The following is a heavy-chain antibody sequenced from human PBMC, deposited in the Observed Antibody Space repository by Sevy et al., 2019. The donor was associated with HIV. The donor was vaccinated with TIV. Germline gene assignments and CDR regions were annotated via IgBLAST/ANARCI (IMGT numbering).Heavy chain of an antibody. V-gene: IGHV3-48*03. D-gene: IGHD2-2*01. Sequence: GGSLRLSCAASGFTFSSYEMNWVRQAPGKGLEWVSYISNSGTTRSYSDSVKGRFTISRDNSKNTLYLQMNSLRAEDTAVYYCSGDDCSSTSCRNLSYYYYYGRDVGG. CDR2: ISNSGTTR. CDR1: GFTFSSYE. CDR3: SGDDCSSTSCRNLSYYYYYGRDV. J-gene: IGHJ6*02.